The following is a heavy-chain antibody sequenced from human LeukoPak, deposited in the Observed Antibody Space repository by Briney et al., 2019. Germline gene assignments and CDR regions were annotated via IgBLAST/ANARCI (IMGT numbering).Heavy chain of an antibody. J-gene: IGHJ4*02. CDR2: ISGSSSYI. CDR3: ARERVDGYYFDY. CDR1: GFTFSTYK. Sequence: GGSLRLSCAASGFTFSTYKMNWVRQAPGKGLEWVSSISGSSSYIYYADSVKGRFTISRDNAKNSLYLQMNSLRAEDTALYYCARERVDGYYFDYWGQGTLVTVSS. D-gene: IGHD5-24*01. V-gene: IGHV3-21*04.